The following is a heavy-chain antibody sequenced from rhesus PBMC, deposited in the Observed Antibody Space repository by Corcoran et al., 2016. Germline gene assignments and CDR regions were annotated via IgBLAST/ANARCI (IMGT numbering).Heavy chain of an antibody. CDR2: ISGSSGST. V-gene: IGHV4-65*01. J-gene: IGHJ4*01. D-gene: IGHD2-15*01. CDR3: ARQYCSSTYCSSTFDY. CDR1: GGSVSSSNW. Sequence: QVQLQESGPGLVKPSETLSLTCAVSGGSVSSSNWWGRIRQPPGKGLEWIGYISGSSGSTYYNPSLKSRVTISTDTSKNQFSLKLSSVTAADTAVYYCARQYCSSTYCSSTFDYWGQGVLVTVSS.